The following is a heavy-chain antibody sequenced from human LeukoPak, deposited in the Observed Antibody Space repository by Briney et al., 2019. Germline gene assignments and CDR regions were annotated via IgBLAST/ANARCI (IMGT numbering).Heavy chain of an antibody. V-gene: IGHV1-69*13. CDR2: IIPIFGTA. CDR3: ARDRYGSGSYYYFQH. Sequence: ASVKVSCKASGGTFSSYAISWVRQAPGQGLEWMGGIIPIFGTANYAQKFQGRVTITADESTSTAYMELNSLRSEDTAVYYCARDRYGSGSYYYFQHWGQGTLVTVSS. J-gene: IGHJ1*01. D-gene: IGHD3-10*01. CDR1: GGTFSSYA.